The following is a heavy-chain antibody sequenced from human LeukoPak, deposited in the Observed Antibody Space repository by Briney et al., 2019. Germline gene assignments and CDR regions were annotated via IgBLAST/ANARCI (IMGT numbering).Heavy chain of an antibody. CDR1: GLAVSTSV. V-gene: IGHV3-21*01. Sequence: GGSLRLSCATSGLAVSTSVIYWFRQAPGKGLEWVSSISSSSSYIYYADSVKGRFTISRDNAKNSLYLQMNSLRAEDTAVYYYARDGVATILFDYWGQGTLVTVSS. CDR3: ARDGVATILFDY. D-gene: IGHD5-12*01. J-gene: IGHJ4*02. CDR2: ISSSSSYI.